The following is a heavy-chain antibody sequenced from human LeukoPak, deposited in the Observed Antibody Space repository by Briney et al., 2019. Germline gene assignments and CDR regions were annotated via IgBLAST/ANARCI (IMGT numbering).Heavy chain of an antibody. D-gene: IGHD1-26*01. CDR2: IYHSGST. Sequence: SETLSLTCAVSGYSISSGYYWGWIRQPPGKGLEGIGSIYHSGSTYYNPSLKSRVTISVDTSKNQCSLKLSSVTAADTAVYYCARLAPDSGSAWSWGQGTLVTVSS. CDR1: GYSISSGYY. J-gene: IGHJ5*02. V-gene: IGHV4-38-2*01. CDR3: ARLAPDSGSAWS.